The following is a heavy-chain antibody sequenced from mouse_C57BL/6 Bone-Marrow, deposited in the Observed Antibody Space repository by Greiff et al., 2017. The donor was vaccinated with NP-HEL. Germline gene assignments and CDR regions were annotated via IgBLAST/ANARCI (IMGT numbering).Heavy chain of an antibody. CDR1: GYTFTDYE. CDR3: TELGRGFAY. V-gene: IGHV1-15*01. J-gene: IGHJ3*01. D-gene: IGHD4-1*01. CDR2: IDPETGGT. Sequence: LVESGAELVRPGASVTLSCKASGYTFTDYEMHWVKQTPVHGLEWIGAIDPETGGTAYNQKFKGKAILTADKSSSTAYMELRSLTSEDSAVYYCTELGRGFAYWGQGTLVTVSA.